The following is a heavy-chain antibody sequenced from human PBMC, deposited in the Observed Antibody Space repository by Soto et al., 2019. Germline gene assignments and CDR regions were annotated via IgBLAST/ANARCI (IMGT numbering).Heavy chain of an antibody. CDR2: INHSGST. J-gene: IGHJ4*02. CDR1: GGSFSGYY. V-gene: IGHV4-34*01. CDR3: ARGRRTLGYCSGGSCYTHDY. Sequence: SETLSLTCAVYGGSFSGYYWSWIRQPPGKGLEWIGEINHSGSTNYNPSLKSRVTISVDTSKNQFSLKLSSVTAADTAVYYCARGRRTLGYCSGGSCYTHDYWGQGTLVTVSS. D-gene: IGHD2-15*01.